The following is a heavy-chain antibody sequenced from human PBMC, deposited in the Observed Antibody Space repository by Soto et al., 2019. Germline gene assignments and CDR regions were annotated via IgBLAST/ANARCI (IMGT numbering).Heavy chain of an antibody. CDR1: GFILSGYD. V-gene: IGHV3-13*05. CDR3: ARAGYDSSGYYFYAMDV. Sequence: GGSLRLSCVASGFILSGYDMHWVRQATGEGLEWVSAIGTAGDPYYSGSVKGRFTISRGNAENSVYLQMNSLRAGDTAVYYCARAGYDSSGYYFYAMDVWGPGTTVTV. J-gene: IGHJ6*02. D-gene: IGHD3-22*01. CDR2: IGTAGDP.